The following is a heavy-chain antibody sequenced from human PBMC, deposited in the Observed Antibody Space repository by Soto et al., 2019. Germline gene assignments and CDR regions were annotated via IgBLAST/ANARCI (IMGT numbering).Heavy chain of an antibody. J-gene: IGHJ5*02. D-gene: IGHD2-2*03. V-gene: IGHV4-34*01. CDR3: ARNGFCTSSTCRIGNWFDP. CDR2: VNHRGST. Sequence: SETLSLTCAVYGGSFRGYYWSWIRQAPGKGLEWIGGVNHRGSTYNPALESRATMSVDTSKNQFSLKLSSMTAADTAVYYCARNGFCTSSTCRIGNWFDPWGQGTLVTVSS. CDR1: GGSFRGYY.